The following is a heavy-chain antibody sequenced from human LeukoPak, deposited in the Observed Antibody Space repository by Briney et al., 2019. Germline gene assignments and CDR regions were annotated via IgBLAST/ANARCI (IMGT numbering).Heavy chain of an antibody. CDR3: ARGVSSGSDY. CDR1: GGSISSYY. V-gene: IGHV4-59*08. CDR2: IYYSGST. J-gene: IGHJ4*02. D-gene: IGHD3-10*01. Sequence: SETLSLTCTVSGGSISSYYWSWIRQPPGKGLEWIGYIYYSGSTNYNPSPKSRVTISVDTSKNQFSLELSSVTAADTAVYYCARGVSSGSDYWGQGTLVTVSS.